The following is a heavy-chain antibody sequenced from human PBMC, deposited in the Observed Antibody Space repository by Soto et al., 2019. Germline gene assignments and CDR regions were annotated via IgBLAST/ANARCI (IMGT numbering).Heavy chain of an antibody. J-gene: IGHJ4*02. CDR2: IFPILGIA. CDR3: ARGGTPIDY. D-gene: IGHD3-16*01. V-gene: IGHV1-69*02. CDR1: GGTFSSYT. Sequence: GASVKVSCKESGGTFSSYTISWVRQAPGQGHEWMGRIFPILGIANYAQNFQGRVTITADKSTSTAYMELISLIFEDTAVYYCARGGTPIDYWGQGTLVTVSS.